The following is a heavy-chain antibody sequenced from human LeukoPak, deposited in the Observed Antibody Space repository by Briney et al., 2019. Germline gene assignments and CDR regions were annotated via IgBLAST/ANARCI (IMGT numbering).Heavy chain of an antibody. Sequence: RPSETLSLTCAVYGGSFSGYYWSWIRQPPGKGLEWIGEINHSGSTNYNPSLKSRVTISVDTSKNQFSLKLSSVTAAGTAVYYCARGEYSSSSWFDPWGQGTLVTVSS. CDR2: INHSGST. J-gene: IGHJ5*02. CDR3: ARGEYSSSSWFDP. CDR1: GGSFSGYY. D-gene: IGHD6-6*01. V-gene: IGHV4-34*01.